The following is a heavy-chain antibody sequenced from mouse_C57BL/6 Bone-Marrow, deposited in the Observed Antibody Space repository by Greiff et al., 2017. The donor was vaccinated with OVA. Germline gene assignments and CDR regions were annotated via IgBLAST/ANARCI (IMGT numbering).Heavy chain of an antibody. D-gene: IGHD1-1*01. Sequence: EVKVEESGGGLVQPGGSMKLSCAASGFTFSDAWMDWVRQSPEKGLEWVAEIRNKANNHATYYAESVKGRFTISRDDSKSSVYLQMNSLRAEDTGIYYCTRAVVATDYAMDYWGQGTSVTVSS. V-gene: IGHV6-6*01. CDR2: IRNKANNHAT. J-gene: IGHJ4*01. CDR1: GFTFSDAW. CDR3: TRAVVATDYAMDY.